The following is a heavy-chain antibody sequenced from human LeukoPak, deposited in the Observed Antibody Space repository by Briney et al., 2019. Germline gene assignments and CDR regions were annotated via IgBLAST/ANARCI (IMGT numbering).Heavy chain of an antibody. V-gene: IGHV3-23*01. CDR3: ARKGDGYNSIDY. CDR1: GFTFSSYA. CDR2: ISGSGGST. J-gene: IGHJ4*02. D-gene: IGHD5-24*01. Sequence: GSLRLSCAASGFTFSSYAMSWVRQAPGKGLEWVSAISGSGGSTYYADSVKGRFTISRDNSKNTLYLQMNSLRAEDTAVYYCARKGDGYNSIDYWGQGTLVTVS.